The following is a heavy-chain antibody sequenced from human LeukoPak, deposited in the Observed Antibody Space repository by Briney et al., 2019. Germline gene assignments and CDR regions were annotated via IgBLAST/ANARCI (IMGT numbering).Heavy chain of an antibody. J-gene: IGHJ4*02. Sequence: GGSLRLSCAASGFTFSSYSMNWVRQAPGKGLEWVSAISGSGGSTYYADSVKGRFTITRDNSKNTLYLQMNSLRAEDTAVYYCAKARAARPFDYWGQGTLVTVSS. V-gene: IGHV3-23*01. CDR3: AKARAARPFDY. D-gene: IGHD6-6*01. CDR1: GFTFSSYS. CDR2: ISGSGGST.